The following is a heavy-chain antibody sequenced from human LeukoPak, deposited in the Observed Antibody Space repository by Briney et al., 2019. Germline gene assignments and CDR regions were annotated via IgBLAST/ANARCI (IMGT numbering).Heavy chain of an antibody. D-gene: IGHD2-15*01. CDR3: ASRTYSYGLSP. CDR1: GYTFTTYA. Sequence: ASVKVSCRASGYTFTTYAMNWVRQAPGQGLEWMGYINTAVGNTTYAQDFTGRFLFSVDTSVSTAYLQITNLTADDTALYYCASRTYSYGLSPWGQGTLVTVS. V-gene: IGHV7-4-1*02. CDR2: INTAVGNT. J-gene: IGHJ5*02.